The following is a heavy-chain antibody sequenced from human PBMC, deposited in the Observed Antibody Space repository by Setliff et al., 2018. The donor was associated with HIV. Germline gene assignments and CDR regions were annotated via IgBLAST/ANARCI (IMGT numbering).Heavy chain of an antibody. J-gene: IGHJ4*02. D-gene: IGHD3-22*01. CDR2: ISAYNGNT. V-gene: IGHV1-18*01. CDR1: GYTFPSYD. CDR3: ARSHSMIVVVMDY. Sequence: ASVKVSCKASGYTFPSYDITWVRQAPGQGLEWMGWISAYNGNTNYAQNLQGRVTMTTDTSTNTAYMELRSLRSDDTAVYYCARSHSMIVVVMDYWGQGTLVTVSS.